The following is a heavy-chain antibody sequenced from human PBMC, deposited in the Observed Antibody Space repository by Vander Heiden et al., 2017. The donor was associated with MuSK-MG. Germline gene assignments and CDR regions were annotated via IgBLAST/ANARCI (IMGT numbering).Heavy chain of an antibody. CDR3: ARINSYGYWRWGPQSY. V-gene: IGHV4-59*01. CDR2: GST. Sequence: GSTNYNPSLKSRVTISVDTSKNQFSLKLSSVTAADTAVYYCARINSYGYWRWGPQSYWGQGTLVTVSS. J-gene: IGHJ4*02. D-gene: IGHD5-18*01.